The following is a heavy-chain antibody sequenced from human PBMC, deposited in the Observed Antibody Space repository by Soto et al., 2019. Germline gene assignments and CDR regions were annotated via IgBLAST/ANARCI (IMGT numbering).Heavy chain of an antibody. CDR1: GFTFSSYA. D-gene: IGHD3-22*01. Sequence: GGSLRLSCAASGFTFSSYAMSWVRQAPGKGLEWVSAISGSGGSTYYADSVKGRFTISRDNSKNTLYQQMNSLRAEDTAVYYCAKEPNYYDSSGPQDYWGQGTLVTVSS. J-gene: IGHJ4*02. CDR3: AKEPNYYDSSGPQDY. CDR2: ISGSGGST. V-gene: IGHV3-23*01.